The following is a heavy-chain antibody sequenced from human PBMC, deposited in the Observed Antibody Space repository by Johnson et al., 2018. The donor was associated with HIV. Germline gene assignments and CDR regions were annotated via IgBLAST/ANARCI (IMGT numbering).Heavy chain of an antibody. D-gene: IGHD6-13*01. J-gene: IGHJ3*02. Sequence: QGQLVESGGGLVQPGRSLRLSCTASGFTFSSFGMHWVRQAPGKGLEWVAFIRYDTSNNYYVDSVKGRFTISRDNAKNSLYLQMNSLRAEDTAVYYCARSLAAAGLYDAFDIWGQGTMVTVSS. V-gene: IGHV3-33*03. CDR2: IRYDTSNN. CDR3: ARSLAAAGLYDAFDI. CDR1: GFTFSSFG.